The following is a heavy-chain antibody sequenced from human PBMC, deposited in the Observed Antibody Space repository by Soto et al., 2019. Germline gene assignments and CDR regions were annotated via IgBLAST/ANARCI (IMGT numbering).Heavy chain of an antibody. Sequence: ASVKVSCKASGYTFTSYGISWVRQAPGQGLEWMGWISAYNGNTNYAQKLQGRVTMTTDTSTSTAYMELRSLRSEATAVYYCARDPTVTHAFDIWGQGTMVNVS. CDR2: ISAYNGNT. CDR1: GYTFTSYG. V-gene: IGHV1-18*01. D-gene: IGHD4-17*01. J-gene: IGHJ3*02. CDR3: ARDPTVTHAFDI.